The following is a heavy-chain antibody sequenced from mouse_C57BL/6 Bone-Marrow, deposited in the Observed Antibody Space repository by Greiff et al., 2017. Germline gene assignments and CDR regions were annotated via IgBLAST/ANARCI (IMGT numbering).Heavy chain of an antibody. CDR3: ARSHYGSSYPARYFDV. D-gene: IGHD1-1*01. CDR1: GYSITSDY. J-gene: IGHJ1*03. Sequence: EVQGVESGPGLAKPSQTLSLTCSVTGYSITSDYWNWIRKFPGNKLEYMGYISYSGSTYYNPSLKSRISITRDTSKNQYYLQLNSVTTEDTATYYCARSHYGSSYPARYFDVWGTGTTVTVSS. V-gene: IGHV3-8*01. CDR2: ISYSGST.